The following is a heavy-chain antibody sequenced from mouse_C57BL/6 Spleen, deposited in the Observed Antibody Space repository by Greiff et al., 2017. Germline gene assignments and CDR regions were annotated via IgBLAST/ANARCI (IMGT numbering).Heavy chain of an antibody. Sequence: QVQLQQPGAELVKPGASVKLSCKASGYTFTSYWMQWVKQRPGQGLEWIGEIDPSDSYTNYNQKFKGKATLTVDTSSSTAYMQLSSLTSEDSAVYYCARMYYGSSPYWYFDVWGTGTTVTVSS. J-gene: IGHJ1*03. CDR1: GYTFTSYW. CDR2: IDPSDSYT. V-gene: IGHV1-50*01. D-gene: IGHD1-1*01. CDR3: ARMYYGSSPYWYFDV.